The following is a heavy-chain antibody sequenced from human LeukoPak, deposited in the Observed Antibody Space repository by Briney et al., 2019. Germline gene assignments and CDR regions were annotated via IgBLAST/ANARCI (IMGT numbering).Heavy chain of an antibody. D-gene: IGHD3-3*01. CDR1: GGSINSGDYY. CDR2: IYYSGST. Sequence: SETLSLTCSVSGGSINSGDYYWGWIRQPPGKGLEWIGSIYYSGSTYYNPSLKSRVTIFVDTSKNQFSLKLSSVTAADTAVYYCATPTDYDFWSGYQFPVRFDYWGQGALVTVSS. V-gene: IGHV4-39*01. J-gene: IGHJ4*02. CDR3: ATPTDYDFWSGYQFPVRFDY.